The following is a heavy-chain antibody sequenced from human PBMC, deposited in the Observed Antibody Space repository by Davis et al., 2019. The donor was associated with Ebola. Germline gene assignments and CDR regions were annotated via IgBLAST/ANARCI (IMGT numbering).Heavy chain of an antibody. V-gene: IGHV3-23*01. Sequence: ESLKISCAASGFTFSDYYMSWIRQAPGKGLEWVSAISSSGGSTYYADSVKGRFTISRDNSKNTLYLQMNSLRAEDTAVYYCVGEGIQLWPDDYYYYGMDVWGQGTTVTVSS. J-gene: IGHJ6*02. CDR2: ISSSGGST. D-gene: IGHD5-18*01. CDR1: GFTFSDYY. CDR3: VGEGIQLWPDDYYYYGMDV.